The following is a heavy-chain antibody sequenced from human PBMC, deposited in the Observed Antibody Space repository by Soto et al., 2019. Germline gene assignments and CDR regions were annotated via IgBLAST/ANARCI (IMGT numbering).Heavy chain of an antibody. Sequence: PSETLSLTCAVSGGSISSSSYYWGWIRQPPGKGLEWIGSIYYSGSTYYNPSLKSRVTISVDTSKNQLSLKLSSVTAADRVFYYCSKLLGYNILAGYYPYCFDYWGQGTLATVSS. V-gene: IGHV4-39*01. CDR3: SKLLGYNILAGYYPYCFDY. CDR1: GGSISSSSYY. D-gene: IGHD3-9*01. CDR2: IYYSGST. J-gene: IGHJ4*02.